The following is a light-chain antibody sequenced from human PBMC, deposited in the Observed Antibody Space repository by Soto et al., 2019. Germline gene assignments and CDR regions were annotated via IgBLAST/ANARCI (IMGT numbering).Light chain of an antibody. CDR3: QQYESLPT. CDR1: QDISKY. Sequence: DIPMTPSPSSLSESLGDRVTITCQASQDISKYLNWYQQKPGKAPKLLIYDVFKLETGVPSRFSGSGSVTHFTSTISSLQPEDVATYYCQQYESLPTFGGGTKVDIK. V-gene: IGKV1-33*01. CDR2: DVF. J-gene: IGKJ4*01.